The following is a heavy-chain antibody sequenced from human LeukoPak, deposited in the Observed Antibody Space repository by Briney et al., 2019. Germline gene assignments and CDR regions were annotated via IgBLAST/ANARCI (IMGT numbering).Heavy chain of an antibody. CDR3: ARGGGEDAFDI. J-gene: IGHJ3*02. V-gene: IGHV3-66*01. CDR1: GFTFSNYW. Sequence: GWSLRLSCAASGFTFSNYWMHWVRQAAGKGLEWGSVIYSGGSTYYADSVKGRFTISRDNSKNTLYLQMNSLRAEDTAVYYCARGGGEDAFDIWGQGTMVTVSS. D-gene: IGHD3-16*01. CDR2: IYSGGST.